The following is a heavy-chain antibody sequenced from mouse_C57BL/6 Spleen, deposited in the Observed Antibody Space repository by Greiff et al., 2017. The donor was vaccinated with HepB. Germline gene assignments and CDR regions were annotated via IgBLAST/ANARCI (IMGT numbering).Heavy chain of an antibody. CDR1: GYTFTSYW. CDR3: ARVGGNYYYAMDY. V-gene: IGHV1-61*01. D-gene: IGHD2-1*01. J-gene: IGHJ4*01. Sequence: QVQLQQSGAELVRPGSSVKLSCKASGYTFTSYWMDWVKQRPGQGLEWIGNIYPSDSETHYNQKFKDKATLTVDKSSSTAYMQLSILTSEDSAVYYCARVGGNYYYAMDYWGQGTSVTVSS. CDR2: IYPSDSET.